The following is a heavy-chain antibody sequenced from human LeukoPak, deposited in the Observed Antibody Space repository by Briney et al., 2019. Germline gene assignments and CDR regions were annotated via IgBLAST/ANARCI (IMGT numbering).Heavy chain of an antibody. CDR3: AREGREGYNYPALDF. V-gene: IGHV3-48*03. J-gene: IGHJ4*02. Sequence: GGSLRLSCSASGFTFSSYEMNWVRQAPGKGLEWVSYISSSGSTIYYADSVKGRFTITRDNAKNSLYLQMKSLRAEDTAVYYCAREGREGYNYPALDFWGQGILVTVSS. CDR2: ISSSGSTI. CDR1: GFTFSSYE. D-gene: IGHD5-24*01.